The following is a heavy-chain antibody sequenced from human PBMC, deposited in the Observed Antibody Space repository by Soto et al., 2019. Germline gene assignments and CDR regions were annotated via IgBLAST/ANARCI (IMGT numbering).Heavy chain of an antibody. Sequence: EVQLLESGGGLVQPGGSLRLSCAASGFTFSNYAMSWVRQAPGKGLEWVSGISDIGGNTYYADSVKGRFTISRDNSKNTLFLQMKSLRAEDTAVYYCAREYSSAWKTSDYWGQGTLVTVSS. CDR3: AREYSSAWKTSDY. J-gene: IGHJ4*02. D-gene: IGHD6-19*01. CDR2: ISDIGGNT. V-gene: IGHV3-23*01. CDR1: GFTFSNYA.